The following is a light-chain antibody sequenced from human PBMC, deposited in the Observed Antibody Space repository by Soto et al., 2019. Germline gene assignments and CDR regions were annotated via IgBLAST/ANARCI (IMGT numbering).Light chain of an antibody. V-gene: IGKV3-20*01. Sequence: EIVLTQSPGTLSLSPGERATLSCRASQSVSSSYLAWYQQKPGQAPRLLIYGASSRATGIPDRFSGSGSGTDFTLTISRLEPEDFAVYFCQQYKNWPPITFGQGTRLEIK. CDR3: QQYKNWPPIT. CDR2: GAS. CDR1: QSVSSSY. J-gene: IGKJ5*01.